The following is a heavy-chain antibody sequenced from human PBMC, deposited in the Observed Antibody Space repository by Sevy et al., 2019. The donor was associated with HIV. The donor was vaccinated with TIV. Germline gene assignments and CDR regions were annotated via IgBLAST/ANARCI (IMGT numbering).Heavy chain of an antibody. CDR2: ISYTGNN. V-gene: IGHV4-30-4*01. D-gene: IGHD6-6*01. Sequence: SETLSLTCTVSGGSISSGNYYWHWIRQPPGKGLEWIGYISYTGNNYYNPSLKSPVTISVDTSNNQFSLRLTSVTAADTAVYYCARDGTEYTSSSVWFDPWGQGTLVTVSS. CDR1: GGSISSGNYY. CDR3: ARDGTEYTSSSVWFDP. J-gene: IGHJ5*02.